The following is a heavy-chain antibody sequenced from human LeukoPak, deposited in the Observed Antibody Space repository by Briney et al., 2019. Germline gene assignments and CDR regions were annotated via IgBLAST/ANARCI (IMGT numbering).Heavy chain of an antibody. CDR1: GASISSYY. D-gene: IGHD5-18*01. Sequence: PSETLSLTCTVSGASISSYYWSWIRQSPGKGLEWIGYIYYSGVTNYNPSLKSRVTISIETSKIQLSLRLSSVTAADTAVYYCANSKYSYGFDYWGQGTLITVSS. J-gene: IGHJ4*02. CDR3: ANSKYSYGFDY. CDR2: IYYSGVT. V-gene: IGHV4-59*01.